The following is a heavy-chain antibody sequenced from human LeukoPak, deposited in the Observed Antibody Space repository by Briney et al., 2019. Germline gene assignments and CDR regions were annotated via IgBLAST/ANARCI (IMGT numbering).Heavy chain of an antibody. Sequence: PSETLSLTCAVYGGSFSGYYWRWIRQPPGKGLEWIGEINHSGSTNYNPSLKSRVTISVDTSKNQFSLKLGSVTAADTAVYYCARGSERVYYDSSGYYGDAFDFWGQGTMVTVSS. V-gene: IGHV4-34*01. J-gene: IGHJ3*01. D-gene: IGHD3-22*01. CDR1: GGSFSGYY. CDR3: ARGSERVYYDSSGYYGDAFDF. CDR2: INHSGST.